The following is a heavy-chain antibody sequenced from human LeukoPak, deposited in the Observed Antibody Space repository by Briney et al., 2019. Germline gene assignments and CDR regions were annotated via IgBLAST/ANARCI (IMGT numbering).Heavy chain of an antibody. V-gene: IGHV4-34*01. Sequence: SETLSLTCAVYGGSFSGYYWSWIRQPPGKGLEWIGEINHSGSTNYNPSFKSRVTISVDTSKNQFSLKLSSVTAADTAVYYCARGKGGYYYYYGMDVWGQGTTVTVSS. CDR3: ARGKGGYYYYYGMDV. CDR1: GGSFSGYY. J-gene: IGHJ6*02. CDR2: INHSGST.